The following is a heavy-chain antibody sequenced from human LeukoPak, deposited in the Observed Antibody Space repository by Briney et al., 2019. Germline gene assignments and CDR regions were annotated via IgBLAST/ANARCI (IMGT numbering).Heavy chain of an antibody. V-gene: IGHV3-30*04. CDR3: ARDQLAYGGYDTLFDY. D-gene: IGHD5-12*01. CDR1: GFTFNSYA. J-gene: IGHJ4*02. Sequence: GGSLRLSCAASGFTFNSYAIHWVRQAPDKGLEWVAVISYDGSNKYYAESVKGRFTISRDNSKNTLYLQLNSLRPDDTAVYYCARDQLAYGGYDTLFDYWGQGTLVTVSS. CDR2: ISYDGSNK.